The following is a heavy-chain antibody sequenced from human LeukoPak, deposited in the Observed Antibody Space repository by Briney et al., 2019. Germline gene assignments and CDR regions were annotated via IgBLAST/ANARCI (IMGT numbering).Heavy chain of an antibody. V-gene: IGHV3-30*02. J-gene: IGHJ3*02. CDR1: GFTFSRYG. CDR3: AKATNYDSSGYTDAFDI. CDR2: IRYDGSNK. D-gene: IGHD3-22*01. Sequence: GGSLRLSCAASGFTFSRYGMHWVRQAPGKGLEWVSFIRYDGSNKYYADSVKGRFTISRDNSKNTLYLQMNSLRVEDTAIYYCAKATNYDSSGYTDAFDISGQGTMVTVSS.